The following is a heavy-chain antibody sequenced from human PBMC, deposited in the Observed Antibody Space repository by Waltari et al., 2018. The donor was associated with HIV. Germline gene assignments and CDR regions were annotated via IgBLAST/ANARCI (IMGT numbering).Heavy chain of an antibody. CDR1: GYTFTGSY. D-gene: IGHD3-9*01. CDR2: INPNSGGT. Sequence: QVQLVQSGAEVKKPRASVKVSCKASGYTFTGSYMHWVRQPPGQGLEWMGWINPNSGGTNYAQKFQGRVTMTRDTSISTAYMELSRLRSDDTAVYYCARDRDILTGYYFDYWGQGTLVTVSS. V-gene: IGHV1-2*02. CDR3: ARDRDILTGYYFDY. J-gene: IGHJ4*02.